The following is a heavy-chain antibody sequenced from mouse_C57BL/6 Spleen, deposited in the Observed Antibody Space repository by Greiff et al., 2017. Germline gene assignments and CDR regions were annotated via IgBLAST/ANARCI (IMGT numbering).Heavy chain of an antibody. D-gene: IGHD2-1*01. J-gene: IGHJ3*01. CDR1: GYAFSGYW. V-gene: IGHV1-80*01. CDR2: IYPGDGDT. Sequence: VQLKQSGAELVKPGASVKISCKASGYAFSGYWMHWVKQRPGQGLEWIGQIYPGDGDTNYNEKFKGKATLTADKSSSTAYMQLSSLTSEDSAVYFCARGANGNQFAYWGQGTLVTVSA. CDR3: ARGANGNQFAY.